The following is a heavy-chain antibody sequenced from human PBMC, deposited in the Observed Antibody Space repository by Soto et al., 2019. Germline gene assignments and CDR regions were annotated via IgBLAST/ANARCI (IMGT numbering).Heavy chain of an antibody. J-gene: IGHJ6*02. CDR1: GFTFSSYS. D-gene: IGHD4-17*01. CDR2: ISSSSSDI. V-gene: IGHV3-21*01. Sequence: EVQLVESGGGLVKPGGSLRLSCAASGFTFSSYSMNWVRQAPGKGLAWVSSISSSSSDIYYADSVKGRFTISRNNAKNSLYLQTNSQRAEDTAVYYCARHDYDDYGDGMDVWGQGTTVTVCS. CDR3: ARHDYDDYGDGMDV.